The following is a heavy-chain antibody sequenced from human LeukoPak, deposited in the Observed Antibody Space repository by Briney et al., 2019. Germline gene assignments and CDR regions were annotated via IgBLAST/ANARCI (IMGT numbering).Heavy chain of an antibody. CDR2: ISSSGSTI. CDR3: ARDAPGYCSSTSCYAPFGY. J-gene: IGHJ4*02. V-gene: IGHV3-48*03. D-gene: IGHD2-2*01. CDR1: GFTFSSYE. Sequence: PGGSLRLSCAASGFTFSSYEMNWVRQAPGKGLEWVSYISSSGSTIYYADSVKGRFTISRDNAKNSLYLQMNSLRAEDTAVYYCARDAPGYCSSTSCYAPFGYWGQGTLVTVSS.